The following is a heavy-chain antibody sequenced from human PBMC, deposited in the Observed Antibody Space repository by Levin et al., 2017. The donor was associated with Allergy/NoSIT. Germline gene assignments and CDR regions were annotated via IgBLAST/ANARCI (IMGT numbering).Heavy chain of an antibody. D-gene: IGHD3-22*01. V-gene: IGHV3-21*01. CDR2: ITSKSDYI. CDR1: GFTFSRYT. CDR3: ARGDYDTSDYQGLDY. Sequence: LSLTCAASGFTFSRYTMNWVRQAPGKGLEWVSSITSKSDYIYYADSVKGRFTIDRDNAKNSLFLQMNSLRAADSAVYYCARGDYDTSDYQGLDYWGQGTLVTVSS. J-gene: IGHJ4*02.